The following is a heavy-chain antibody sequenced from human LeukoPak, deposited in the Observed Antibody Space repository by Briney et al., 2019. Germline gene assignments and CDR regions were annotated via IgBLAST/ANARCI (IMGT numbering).Heavy chain of an antibody. CDR1: GGPIHTYY. D-gene: IGHD3-10*02. CDR2: ISYGGNS. V-gene: IGHV4-59*01. Sequence: SETLSLTCTVSGGPIHTYYWNWIRQPPGKGLEWIAYISYGGNSNYNPSLKSRVTISVDTSKNQFSLKLTSVTAADTAVYYCAREGLCRGFDYWGQGTLVTVSS. CDR3: AREGLCRGFDY. J-gene: IGHJ4*02.